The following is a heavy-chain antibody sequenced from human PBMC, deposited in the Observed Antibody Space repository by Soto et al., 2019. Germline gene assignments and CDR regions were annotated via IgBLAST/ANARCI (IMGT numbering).Heavy chain of an antibody. D-gene: IGHD6-19*01. V-gene: IGHV4-4*02. J-gene: IGHJ4*02. CDR3: ARVFSSGSGWMYYFDF. CDR2: VFHTGGT. Sequence: QVQLQESGPGLVKPSETLSLTCTVSSDSIAGENWWSWVRQRPGLGLEWIGEVFHTGGTNYNPSLKSRVTMEVDKSKNQFSLKLISATAADTAVYYCARVFSSGSGWMYYFDFWGQGTLVSVSS. CDR1: SDSIAGENW.